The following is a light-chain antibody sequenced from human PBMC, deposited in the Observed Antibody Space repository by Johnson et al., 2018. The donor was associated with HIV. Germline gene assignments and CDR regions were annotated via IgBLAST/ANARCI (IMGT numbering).Light chain of an antibody. V-gene: IGLV1-51*02. CDR3: GTWDSSLSAPYV. CDR2: ENN. J-gene: IGLJ1*01. CDR1: SSNIGSNF. Sequence: QSVLTQPPSVSAAPGKKVTISCSGSSSNIGSNFVSGYQQLPGTAPKVLIYENNKRPSGIPVRFSGSKSGTSATLGITGLQTGDEADYYCGTWDSSLSAPYVFGTGTRRTVL.